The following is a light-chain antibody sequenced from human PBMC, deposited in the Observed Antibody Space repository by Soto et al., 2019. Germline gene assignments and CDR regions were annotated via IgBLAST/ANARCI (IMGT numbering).Light chain of an antibody. Sequence: QSVLTQPASVSGSPAQSITISCTGSSSDVGGSGLVSWYQFHPGKAPKLLIFEGFKRPSGVSNRFSGSKSGNTAYLTISGLQVEDEAEYFCFSFTTTSTHVFGTGTKVTVL. CDR2: EGF. CDR3: FSFTTTSTHV. J-gene: IGLJ1*01. CDR1: SSDVGGSGL. V-gene: IGLV2-14*02.